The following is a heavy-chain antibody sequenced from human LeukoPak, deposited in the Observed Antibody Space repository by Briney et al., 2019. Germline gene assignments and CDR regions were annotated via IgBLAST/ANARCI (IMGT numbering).Heavy chain of an antibody. CDR3: TRAPYSTGWFDY. V-gene: IGHV3-30*04. Sequence: PGRSLRLSCAASGFTLMSYAMHWVRQAPGKGLEWVAVVSYDGNEKYYADSVKGRFTISRDNSKNTLYLQMNSLRAEDAAVYYCTRAPYSTGWFDYCGQGTPVTVSS. CDR1: GFTLMSYA. D-gene: IGHD2-2*01. CDR2: VSYDGNEK. J-gene: IGHJ4*02.